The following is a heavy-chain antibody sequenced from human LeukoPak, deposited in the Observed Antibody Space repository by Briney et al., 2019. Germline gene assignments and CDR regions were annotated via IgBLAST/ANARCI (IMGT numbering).Heavy chain of an antibody. CDR3: AKVFEVRGARRPKDY. V-gene: IGHV3-30*18. CDR2: ISYDGGNK. Sequence: PGGSLRLSCAASGFTFSDYGMHWVRQAPGKGLEWVALISYDGGNKFYADSVRDRFTISRDNSKNTLFLQTNSLRIEDTAVYYCAKVFEVRGARRPKDYWGQGTLVIVSS. D-gene: IGHD3-10*01. CDR1: GFTFSDYG. J-gene: IGHJ4*02.